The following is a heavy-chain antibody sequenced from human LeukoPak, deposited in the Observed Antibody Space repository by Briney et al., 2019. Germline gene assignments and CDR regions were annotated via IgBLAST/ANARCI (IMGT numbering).Heavy chain of an antibody. J-gene: IGHJ4*02. D-gene: IGHD3-16*01. CDR2: IYHSGST. CDR3: ARDRLGLFDY. CDR1: GYSISSGYN. V-gene: IGHV4-38-2*02. Sequence: SETLSLTCTVSGYSISSGYNWGWIRQPPGKGLEWIGSIYHSGSTYYNPSLKSRVTISVDTSKNQFSLKLSSVTAADTAVYYCARDRLGLFDYWGQGTLVTVSS.